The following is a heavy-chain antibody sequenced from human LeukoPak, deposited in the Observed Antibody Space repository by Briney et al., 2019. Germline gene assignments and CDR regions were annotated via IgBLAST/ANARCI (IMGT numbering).Heavy chain of an antibody. V-gene: IGHV3-7*03. CDR3: AKHKNGGDGEFDY. Sequence: GGSLRLSCAASGFSLSRYWMSWVRQAPGKGLEWVANMKQDGSEKKYVDSVKGHFTISRDNSRSTLYLQMNSLRAEDTAVYYCAKHKNGGDGEFDYWGQGTLVTVSS. J-gene: IGHJ4*02. CDR2: MKQDGSEK. D-gene: IGHD3-10*01. CDR1: GFSLSRYW.